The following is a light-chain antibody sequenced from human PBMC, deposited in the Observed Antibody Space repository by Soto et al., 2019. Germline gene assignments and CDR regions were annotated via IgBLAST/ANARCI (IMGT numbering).Light chain of an antibody. Sequence: EIVLTQSPGTLSLSPGERATLSCRASQSVSSSYLAWYQQKPGQAPRLLIYGASGRATGIPDRFSGSGSGTDFTLTISTLEPEDFAVYYCQQYGGSPSFTFGPGTKVDIK. CDR2: GAS. V-gene: IGKV3-20*01. CDR1: QSVSSSY. CDR3: QQYGGSPSFT. J-gene: IGKJ3*01.